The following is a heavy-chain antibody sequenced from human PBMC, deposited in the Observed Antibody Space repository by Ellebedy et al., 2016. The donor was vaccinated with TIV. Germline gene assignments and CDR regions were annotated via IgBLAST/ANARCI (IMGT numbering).Heavy chain of an antibody. V-gene: IGHV4-34*01. Sequence: MPSETLSLTCGVYGGSFSGYYWTWIRQPPGEGLEWIAEINHSGSTNYNPSLKSRVTVSVDTSKNQFSLKLSSVTAADTAVYYCARGRNNGDSIFDYWGQGTLVTVSS. J-gene: IGHJ4*02. CDR3: ARGRNNGDSIFDY. D-gene: IGHD4-17*01. CDR2: INHSGST. CDR1: GGSFSGYY.